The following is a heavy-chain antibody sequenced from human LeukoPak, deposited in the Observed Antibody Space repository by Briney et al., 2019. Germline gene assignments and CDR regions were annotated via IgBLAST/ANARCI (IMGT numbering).Heavy chain of an antibody. J-gene: IGHJ2*01. CDR2: IWYDGSNK. V-gene: IGHV3-33*01. CDR1: GFTFSSYG. Sequence: GGSLRLSCAASGFTFSSYGMHWVRQAPGKGLEWVAVIWYDGSNKYYADSVKGRFTISRDNSKNMLYLQMNSLRAEDTAVYYCARVEVGATLAAGARAWINWYFDLWGRGTLVTVSS. CDR3: ARVEVGATLAAGARAWINWYFDL. D-gene: IGHD1-26*01.